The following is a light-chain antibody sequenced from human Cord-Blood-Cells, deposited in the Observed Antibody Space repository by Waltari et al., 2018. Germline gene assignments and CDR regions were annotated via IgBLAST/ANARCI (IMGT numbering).Light chain of an antibody. CDR3: QQYYSTPPT. Sequence: DIVMTQSQDSLAVPLGERATINCKSSQSVLYSSNNKNYLAWYQQKPGQPPKLLIYWASTRESGVPDRFSGSGSGTDFTLTISSLQAEDVAVYYCQQYYSTPPTFGQGTKVEIK. CDR2: WAS. V-gene: IGKV4-1*01. J-gene: IGKJ1*01. CDR1: QSVLYSSNNKNY.